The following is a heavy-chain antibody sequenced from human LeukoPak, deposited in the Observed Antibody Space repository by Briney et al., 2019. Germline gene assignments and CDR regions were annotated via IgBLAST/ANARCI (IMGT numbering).Heavy chain of an antibody. V-gene: IGHV4-34*01. CDR1: GGSFSGYY. D-gene: IGHD3-22*01. CDR2: INHSGST. CDR3: ARDQLYYYDSSDTFDY. J-gene: IGHJ4*02. Sequence: SETLSLTCAVYGGSFSGYYWSWIRQPPGKGLEWIGEINHSGSTNYNPSLKSRVTISVDTSKNQFSLKLSSVTAADTAVYYCARDQLYYYDSSDTFDYWGQGTLVTVSS.